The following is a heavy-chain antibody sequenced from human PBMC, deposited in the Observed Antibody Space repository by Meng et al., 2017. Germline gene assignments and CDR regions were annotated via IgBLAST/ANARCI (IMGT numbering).Heavy chain of an antibody. CDR2: ISWDGGST. D-gene: IGHD7-27*01. V-gene: IGHV3-43*01. Sequence: GESLKISCAASGFTFDDYTMHWVRQAPGQGLEWVSLISWDGGSTYYADSVKGRFTISRDNSKNSLYLQMNSLRTEDTALYYCAAQKSRITGDDAFDIWGQGTMVTVSS. CDR1: GFTFDDYT. CDR3: AAQKSRITGDDAFDI. J-gene: IGHJ3*02.